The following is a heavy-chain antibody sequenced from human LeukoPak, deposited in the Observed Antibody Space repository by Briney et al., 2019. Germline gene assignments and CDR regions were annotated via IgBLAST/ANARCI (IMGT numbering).Heavy chain of an antibody. CDR3: AKLYDDWGIVVVPVPYYFDY. Sequence: GGSLRLSCAASGFTFSSYGMHWVRQAPGKGLEWVAVISYDGSNKYYADSVKGRFTISRDNSKNTLYLQMNSLRAEDTAVYYCAKLYDDWGIVVVPVPYYFDYWGQGTLVTVSS. J-gene: IGHJ4*02. CDR2: ISYDGSNK. D-gene: IGHD2-2*01. V-gene: IGHV3-30*18. CDR1: GFTFSSYG.